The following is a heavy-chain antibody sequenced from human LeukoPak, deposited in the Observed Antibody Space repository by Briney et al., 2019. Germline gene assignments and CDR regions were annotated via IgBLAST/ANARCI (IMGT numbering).Heavy chain of an antibody. CDR2: ISISSNYI. CDR3: AELGITMIGGV. Sequence: GGSLRLSCAASGFTFSSYSMNWVRQAPGKGLEWVSSISISSNYIYYTDSVKGRCTISRDNAKNSLYLQVNSLRAEDTAVYYCAELGITMIGGVWGKGTTVTISS. V-gene: IGHV3-21*01. CDR1: GFTFSSYS. J-gene: IGHJ6*04. D-gene: IGHD3-10*02.